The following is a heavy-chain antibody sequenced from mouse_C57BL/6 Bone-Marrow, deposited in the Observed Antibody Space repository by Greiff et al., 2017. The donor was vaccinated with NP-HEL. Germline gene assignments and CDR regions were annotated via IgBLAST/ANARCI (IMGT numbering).Heavy chain of an antibody. CDR2: IDPADGDT. V-gene: IGHV14-2*01. CDR3: ASITTVVATPVAD. J-gene: IGHJ3*01. D-gene: IGHD1-1*01. Sequence: VQLQQSGAELVKPGASVKLSCTASGFNITDYYMHWVKQRTEQGLEWIGRIDPADGDTTYAPKFQGKATLTADTSSITAYLQLSSLTAEDAAVYYGASITTVVATPVADWGQGTLVTVAA. CDR1: GFNITDYY.